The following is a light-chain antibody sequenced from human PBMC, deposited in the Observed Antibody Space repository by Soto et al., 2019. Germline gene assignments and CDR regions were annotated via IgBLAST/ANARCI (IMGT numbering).Light chain of an antibody. CDR2: DAS. Sequence: EIVLTQSPATLSLSPGERATLSCRASQSVSSYLAWYQQKPGQAPRLLIYDASNRATGIPARFSGSGSGTDFTLTISCLEPEDFAVYYWQQRSNWRTFAQGTKV. CDR1: QSVSSY. V-gene: IGKV3-11*01. J-gene: IGKJ1*01. CDR3: QQRSNWRT.